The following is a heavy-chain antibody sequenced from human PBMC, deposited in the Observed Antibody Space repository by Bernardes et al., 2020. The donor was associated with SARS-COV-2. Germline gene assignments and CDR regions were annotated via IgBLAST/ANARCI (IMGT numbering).Heavy chain of an antibody. CDR1: GGSIRSYY. V-gene: IGHV4-4*07. CDR3: ARAGCSSTSCYNNMDV. D-gene: IGHD2-2*02. Sequence: SETLSLTCTVSGGSIRSYYWSWIRQPAGKGLEWIGRIYTSGSTNYNPSLKSRVTMSVDTSKNQFSLKLSSVTAADTAVYYCARAGCSSTSCYNNMDVWGQGTTVTVSS. CDR2: IYTSGST. J-gene: IGHJ6*02.